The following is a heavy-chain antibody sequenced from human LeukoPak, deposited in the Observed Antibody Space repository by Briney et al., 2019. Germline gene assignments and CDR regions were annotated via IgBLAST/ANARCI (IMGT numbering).Heavy chain of an antibody. CDR3: TLRNSRVADYYMDV. D-gene: IGHD1-14*01. V-gene: IGHV4-30-2*01. Sequence: SETLSLTCTVSGGSISSGGYYWSWIRQPPGKGLEWIGYIYHSGSTYYNPSLKSRVTISVDRSKNQFSLKLNSVTAADTAMYYCTLRNSRVADYYMDVWGKGTTVTVSS. J-gene: IGHJ6*03. CDR1: GGSISSGGYY. CDR2: IYHSGST.